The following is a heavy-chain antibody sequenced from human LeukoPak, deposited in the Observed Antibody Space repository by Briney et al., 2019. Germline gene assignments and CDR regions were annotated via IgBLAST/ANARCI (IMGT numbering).Heavy chain of an antibody. CDR3: ARVELLMVYDVSGY. J-gene: IGHJ4*02. Sequence: APVKVSCKASGYTFTSYGISWVRQAPGQGREWMGWISAYNGNTNYAQKLQGRVTMTTDTSTSTAYMELRSLRSDDTAVYYCARVELLMVYDVSGYWGQGTLVTVSS. V-gene: IGHV1-18*01. D-gene: IGHD2-8*01. CDR1: GYTFTSYG. CDR2: ISAYNGNT.